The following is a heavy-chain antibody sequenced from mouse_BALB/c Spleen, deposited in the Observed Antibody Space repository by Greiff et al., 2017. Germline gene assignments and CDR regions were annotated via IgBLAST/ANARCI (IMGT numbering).Heavy chain of an antibody. Sequence: QVQLQQSGAELVRPGSSVKISCKASGDAFSSYWMNWVKQRPGQGLEWIGQIYPGDGDTNYNGKFKGKATLTADKSSSTAYMQLSSLTSEDSAVYCCARWGGNQFAYWGQGTLVTVSA. D-gene: IGHD2-1*01. J-gene: IGHJ3*01. CDR3: ARWGGNQFAY. CDR1: GDAFSSYW. CDR2: IYPGDGDT. V-gene: IGHV1-80*01.